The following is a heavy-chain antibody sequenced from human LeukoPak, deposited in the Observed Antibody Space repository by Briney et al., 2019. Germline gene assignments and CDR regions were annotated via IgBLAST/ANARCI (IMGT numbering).Heavy chain of an antibody. Sequence: PSETLSLTCTVSGGSISSSSYYWGWIRQPPGKGLEWIGSIYYSGSTYYNPSLKSRVTISVDTSKNQFSLKLSSVTAADTAVYYCARGYSSSPGVGYWGQGTLVTVSS. D-gene: IGHD6-6*01. CDR2: IYYSGST. CDR3: ARGYSSSPGVGY. J-gene: IGHJ4*02. CDR1: GGSISSSSYY. V-gene: IGHV4-39*07.